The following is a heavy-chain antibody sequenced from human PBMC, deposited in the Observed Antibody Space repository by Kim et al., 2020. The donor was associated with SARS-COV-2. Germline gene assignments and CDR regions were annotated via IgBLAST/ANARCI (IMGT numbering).Heavy chain of an antibody. Sequence: NPSLRSRVTISVAPSKNQFSLKLTSMTAADTAVYFCARGWGSGGFDSWGQGTLVTVSS. D-gene: IGHD3-16*01. J-gene: IGHJ4*02. CDR3: ARGWGSGGFDS. V-gene: IGHV4-59*12.